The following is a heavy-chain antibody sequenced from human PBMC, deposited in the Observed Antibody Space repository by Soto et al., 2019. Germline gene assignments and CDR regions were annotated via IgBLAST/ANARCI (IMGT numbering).Heavy chain of an antibody. Sequence: SETLSLTCTVSGGSISSYYWSWIRQPPGKGLEWIGYIYYSGSTYYNPSLKSRVTMSVDTSRNQLLLQLNSVTAADTAVYYCARRYGSAFDFWGQGTMVTVS. CDR1: GGSISSYY. CDR2: IYYSGST. V-gene: IGHV4-59*01. CDR3: ARRYGSAFDF. D-gene: IGHD3-10*01. J-gene: IGHJ3*01.